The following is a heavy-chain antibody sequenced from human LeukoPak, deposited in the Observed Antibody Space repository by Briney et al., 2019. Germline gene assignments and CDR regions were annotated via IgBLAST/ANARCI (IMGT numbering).Heavy chain of an antibody. V-gene: IGHV5-51*01. CDR2: IYPDDSDT. D-gene: IGHD2-2*01. Sequence: GESLKISCKGSGYKFPTYWIGWVRQMPGKGLEWMGIIYPDDSDTRYSPSFQGLVTISADKSISTAYLQWSSLKASDTAMYYCARREGYCISSSCSDTFDIWGQGTMVTVSS. CDR1: GYKFPTYW. CDR3: ARREGYCISSSCSDTFDI. J-gene: IGHJ3*02.